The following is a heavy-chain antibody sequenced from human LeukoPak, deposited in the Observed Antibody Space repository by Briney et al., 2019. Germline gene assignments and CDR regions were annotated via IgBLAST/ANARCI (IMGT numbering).Heavy chain of an antibody. J-gene: IGHJ4*02. Sequence: ASVKVSCKASRYTFTGYYMHWVRQAPGQGLEWVGWINPNSGGTNYAQKFQGRVTMTRDTSISTAYMELSRLRSDDTAVYYCARDLRFLEGPIGNYFDYWGQGTLVTVSS. V-gene: IGHV1-2*02. CDR3: ARDLRFLEGPIGNYFDY. D-gene: IGHD3-3*01. CDR2: INPNSGGT. CDR1: RYTFTGYY.